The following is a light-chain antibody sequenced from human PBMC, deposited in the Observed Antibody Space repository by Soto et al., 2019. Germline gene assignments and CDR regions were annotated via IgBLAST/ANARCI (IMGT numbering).Light chain of an antibody. J-gene: IGKJ4*01. V-gene: IGKV3-15*01. CDR3: QQYNNWPLL. CDR2: GAS. Sequence: EIVMTQSPATLSVSPGERATLSCRASQSGSNNLAWYQQKPCQAPRLLIYGASTRATGIPARFSGSGSGTEFTLTISSLQSADFAVYYCQQYNNWPLLFGGGTKVEIK. CDR1: QSGSNN.